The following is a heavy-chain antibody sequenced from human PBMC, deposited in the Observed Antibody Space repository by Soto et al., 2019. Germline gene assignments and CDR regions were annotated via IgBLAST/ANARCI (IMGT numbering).Heavy chain of an antibody. V-gene: IGHV1-18*01. Sequence: QVQLVQSGAEVKKPGASVKVSCKASGYTFTSYGISWVRQAPGQGLEWMGWISAYNGNTNYAQKRQGRVTMTTDTATRRDYMELRSLGSDETAVYFCARDGGWQPDYWAEGALVTGSS. CDR1: GYTFTSYG. D-gene: IGHD6-19*01. CDR3: ARDGGWQPDY. J-gene: IGHJ4*02. CDR2: ISAYNGNT.